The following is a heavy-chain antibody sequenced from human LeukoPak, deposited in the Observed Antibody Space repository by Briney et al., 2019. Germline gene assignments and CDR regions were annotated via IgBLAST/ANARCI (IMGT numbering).Heavy chain of an antibody. CDR3: ARGYYSGGSCYKLNACDI. CDR2: INSDGIST. J-gene: IGHJ3*02. Sequence: PGGSLRLSCAASGFTFSSYWMHWVRQAPGKGLVWVSHINSDGISTGYVDSVKGRFIISRDNAKNTLYLQMNSLRAEDTAVYYCARGYYSGGSCYKLNACDIWGQGTMVTVSS. V-gene: IGHV3-74*01. D-gene: IGHD2-15*01. CDR1: GFTFSSYW.